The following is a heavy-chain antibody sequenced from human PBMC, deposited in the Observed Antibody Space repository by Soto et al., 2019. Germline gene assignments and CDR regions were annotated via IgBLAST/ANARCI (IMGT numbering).Heavy chain of an antibody. Sequence: ASVKVSCKTSGYTFTSYDMHWVRQAPGQRLEWMGWINAGNGNTKYSQKFQGRVTITRDTSASTAYMELSSLRSEDTAVYYCARGKITGILDYWGQGTLVTVSS. J-gene: IGHJ4*02. CDR3: ARGKITGILDY. D-gene: IGHD1-20*01. V-gene: IGHV1-3*01. CDR1: GYTFTSYD. CDR2: INAGNGNT.